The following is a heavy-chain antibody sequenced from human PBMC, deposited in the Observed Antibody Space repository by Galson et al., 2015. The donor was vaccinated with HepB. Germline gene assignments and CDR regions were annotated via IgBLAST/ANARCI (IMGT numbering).Heavy chain of an antibody. Sequence: SVKVSCKASGYTFTSYGISWVRQAPGQGLEWMGWISAYNGNTNYAQKLQGRVTMTTDTSTSTAYMELRSLRSDDTAVYYCARDGLGGGESLLWFGEFYYYYGMDVWGQGTTVTVSS. V-gene: IGHV1-18*01. CDR2: ISAYNGNT. CDR3: ARDGLGGGESLLWFGEFYYYYGMDV. J-gene: IGHJ6*02. D-gene: IGHD3-10*01. CDR1: GYTFTSYG.